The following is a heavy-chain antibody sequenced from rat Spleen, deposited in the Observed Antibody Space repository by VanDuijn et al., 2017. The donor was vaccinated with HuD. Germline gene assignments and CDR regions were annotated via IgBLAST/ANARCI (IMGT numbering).Heavy chain of an antibody. J-gene: IGHJ3*01. CDR3: TRQNNYAAY. V-gene: IGHV5-20*01. CDR1: GFTFSDYY. Sequence: EVQLVESDGGLVQPGRSLKLSCAASGFTFSDYYMAWVRQAPTKGLEWVASISYDGGSTYYRDSVKGRFTISRDNAKSTLYLQMNSLRSEDTATYYCTRQNNYAAYWGQGTLVTVSS. D-gene: IGHD1-10*01. CDR2: ISYDGGST.